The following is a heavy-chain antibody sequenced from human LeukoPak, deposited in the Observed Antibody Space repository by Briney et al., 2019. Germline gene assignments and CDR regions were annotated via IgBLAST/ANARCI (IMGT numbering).Heavy chain of an antibody. CDR1: GGTFSSYA. V-gene: IGHV1-46*01. CDR2: INPSGGRT. J-gene: IGHJ4*02. D-gene: IGHD3-22*01. CDR3: ARAHVPSYHFDSSGSYFDY. Sequence: ASVKVSCKASGGTFSSYAISWVRQAPGQGLERMGIINPSGGRTSYAQKFQGRVTMTRDTSTSTVYMELSSLRSEDTAVYYCARAHVPSYHFDSSGSYFDYWGQGTLVTVSS.